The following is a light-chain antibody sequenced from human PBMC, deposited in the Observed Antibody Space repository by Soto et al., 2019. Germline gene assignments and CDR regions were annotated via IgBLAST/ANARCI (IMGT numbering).Light chain of an antibody. CDR3: QQYSNWPPLYT. CDR1: QSVSSY. Sequence: EIVMTQSPATLSVSPGERATLSCRASQSVSSYLAWYQQKPGLPPRLLIYDASTRATGIPDRFSSSGSGTDFTLTISSLQSADFAVYYCQQYSNWPPLYTFGLGTKLEIK. V-gene: IGKV3-15*01. J-gene: IGKJ2*01. CDR2: DAS.